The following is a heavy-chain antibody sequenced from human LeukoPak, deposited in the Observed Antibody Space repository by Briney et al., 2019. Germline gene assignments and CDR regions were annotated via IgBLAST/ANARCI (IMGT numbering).Heavy chain of an antibody. CDR2: IIPIFGTA. CDR1: GGTFSSSA. J-gene: IGHJ4*02. Sequence: GASVKVSCKASGGTFSSSAISWVRQAPGQGLEWMGGIIPIFGTASYAQKFQGRVTIIADESTNTAYMELSSLRSEDTAVYYCASVRGGYYHYWGQGTLVTVSS. D-gene: IGHD3-22*01. CDR3: ASVRGGYYHY. V-gene: IGHV1-69*13.